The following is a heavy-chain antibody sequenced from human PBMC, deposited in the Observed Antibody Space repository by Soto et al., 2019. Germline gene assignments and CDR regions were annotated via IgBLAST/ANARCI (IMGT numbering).Heavy chain of an antibody. V-gene: IGHV4-31*03. J-gene: IGHJ6*02. CDR3: ATRTAYYYGSGSLGGMDV. CDR2: IYYSGST. CDR1: GGSISSGSYY. Sequence: QVQLQESGPGLVKPSQTLSLTCTVSGGSISSGSYYWSWIRQLPGKGLEWIGYIYYSGSTYYNPSLKRRVTISVDTSKNQFSLKLNAVTAADTAVYYCATRTAYYYGSGSLGGMDVWGQGTTVTVSS. D-gene: IGHD3-10*01.